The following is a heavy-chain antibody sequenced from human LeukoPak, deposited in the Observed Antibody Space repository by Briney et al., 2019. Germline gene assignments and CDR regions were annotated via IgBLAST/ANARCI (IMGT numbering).Heavy chain of an antibody. CDR1: GFTFSSYA. CDR2: ISYDGSNK. D-gene: IGHD5-18*01. Sequence: GGSLRLSCAASGFTFSSYAMHWVRQAPGKGLEWVAVISYDGSNKYYADSVKGRFTISRDNSKNTLYLQTNSLRAEDTAVYYCARDPDPHTAMVAYYFDYWGQGTLVTVSS. V-gene: IGHV3-30*04. J-gene: IGHJ4*02. CDR3: ARDPDPHTAMVAYYFDY.